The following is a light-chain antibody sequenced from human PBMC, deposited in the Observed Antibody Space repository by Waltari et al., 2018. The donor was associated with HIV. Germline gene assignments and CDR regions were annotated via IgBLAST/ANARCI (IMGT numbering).Light chain of an antibody. CDR1: QSVLYSSNNKNY. CDR2: WAS. V-gene: IGKV4-1*01. J-gene: IGKJ2*01. CDR3: QQYYSTPYT. Sequence: DIVMIQSPDSLAVYLSERDTINCKSSQSVLYSSNNKNYLAWYQQKPGQPPKLLIYWASTRESGVPDRFSGSGSGTDFTLTISSLQAEDVAVYYCQQYYSTPYTFGQGTKLEIK.